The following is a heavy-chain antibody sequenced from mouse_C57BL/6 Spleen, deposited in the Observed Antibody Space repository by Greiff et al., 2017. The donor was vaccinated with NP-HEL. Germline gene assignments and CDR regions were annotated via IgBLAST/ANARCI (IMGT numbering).Heavy chain of an antibody. CDR3: ARRRLYEYDWYFDV. V-gene: IGHV5-17*01. J-gene: IGHJ1*03. D-gene: IGHD2-4*01. Sequence: EVQLVESGGGLVKPGGSLKLSCAASGFTFSDYGMHWVRQAPEKGLEWVAYISSGSSTIYYADTVKGRFTISRDNAKNTLFLQMTSLRSEDTAMYYCARRRLYEYDWYFDVWGTGTTVTVSS. CDR1: GFTFSDYG. CDR2: ISSGSSTI.